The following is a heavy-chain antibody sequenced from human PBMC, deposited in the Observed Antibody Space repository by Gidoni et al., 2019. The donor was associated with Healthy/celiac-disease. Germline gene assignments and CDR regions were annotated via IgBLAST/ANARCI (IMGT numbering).Heavy chain of an antibody. CDR1: GFTFSSYG. CDR2: ISYAGSNK. Sequence: VQLVESGGGSVQPGRSLRRPCAASGFTFSSYGMPWVRQAHGKGLELVAVISYAGSNKYYADSVKGRFTISRDNSKNTLYLQMNSLRAEDTAVYYCAKGGGYFDYWGQGTLVTVSS. V-gene: IGHV3-30*18. CDR3: AKGGGYFDY. D-gene: IGHD3-10*01. J-gene: IGHJ4*02.